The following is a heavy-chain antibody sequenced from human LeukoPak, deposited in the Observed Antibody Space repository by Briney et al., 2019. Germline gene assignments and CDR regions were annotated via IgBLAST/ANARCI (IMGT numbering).Heavy chain of an antibody. J-gene: IGHJ6*02. CDR1: GFTFSSYA. Sequence: GGSLRLSCAASGFTFSSYAMSWVRQAPGKGLEYVSAISSNGGSTYYADSVKGRFTISRDNSKNTLYLQMSSLRAEDTAVYYCVKGMEDYDILTGVLDVWGQGTTVTVSS. CDR2: ISSNGGST. V-gene: IGHV3-64D*06. D-gene: IGHD3-9*01. CDR3: VKGMEDYDILTGVLDV.